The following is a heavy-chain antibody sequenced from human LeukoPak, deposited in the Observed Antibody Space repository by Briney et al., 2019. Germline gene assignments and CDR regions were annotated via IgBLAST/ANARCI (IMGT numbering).Heavy chain of an antibody. CDR2: IIPIFGTA. J-gene: IGHJ4*02. Sequence: ASVKVSCKTSGGTFSSYAISWVRQAPGQGLEWMGRIIPIFGTANYAQKFQGRVTITTDESTSTAYMELSSLRSEDTAVYYCARAPGELGFDYWGQGTLVTVSS. CDR3: ARAPGELGFDY. V-gene: IGHV1-69*05. CDR1: GGTFSSYA. D-gene: IGHD1-26*01.